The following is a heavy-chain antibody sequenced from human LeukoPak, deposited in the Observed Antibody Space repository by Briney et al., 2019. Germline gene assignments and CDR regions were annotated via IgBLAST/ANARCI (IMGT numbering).Heavy chain of an antibody. V-gene: IGHV3-30*02. CDR2: IRYDGSNK. J-gene: IGHJ4*02. D-gene: IGHD6-13*01. CDR1: GFTFSSYG. CDR3: AKSLGIAAAGTLAPPDY. Sequence: GGSLRLSCAASGFTFSSYGMHWVRQAPGKGLEWVAFIRYDGSNKYYADSVKGRFTISRDNSKNTLYLQMNSLRAEDTAVYYCAKSLGIAAAGTLAPPDYWGQGTLVTVSS.